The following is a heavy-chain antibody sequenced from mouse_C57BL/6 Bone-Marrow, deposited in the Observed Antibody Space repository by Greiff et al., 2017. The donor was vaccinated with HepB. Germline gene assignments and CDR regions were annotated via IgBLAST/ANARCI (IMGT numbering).Heavy chain of an antibody. CDR2: IYPSDSET. V-gene: IGHV1-61*01. Sequence: QVQLQQPGAELVRPGSSVKLSCKASGYTFTSYWMDWVKQRPGQGLEWIGNIYPSDSETHYNQKFKDKATLTVDKSSCTAYMQLSSLTSEDSAVYYCARGLLWLRREGRLSMDYWGQGTSVTVSS. J-gene: IGHJ4*01. CDR3: ARGLLWLRREGRLSMDY. CDR1: GYTFTSYW. D-gene: IGHD2-2*01.